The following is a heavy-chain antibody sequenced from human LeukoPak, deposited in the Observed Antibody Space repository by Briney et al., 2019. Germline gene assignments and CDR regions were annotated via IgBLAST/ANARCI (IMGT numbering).Heavy chain of an antibody. Sequence: SETLSLTCAVYGGSFSGYYWSWIRQPPGKGLEWIGEINHSGSTNYNPSLKSRVTISVDTSKNQFSLKLSSVTAADTAVYYCARQFHSGSGISAYFDFWGQGALVTVSS. J-gene: IGHJ4*02. CDR2: INHSGST. CDR3: ARQFHSGSGISAYFDF. V-gene: IGHV4-34*01. D-gene: IGHD1-26*01. CDR1: GGSFSGYY.